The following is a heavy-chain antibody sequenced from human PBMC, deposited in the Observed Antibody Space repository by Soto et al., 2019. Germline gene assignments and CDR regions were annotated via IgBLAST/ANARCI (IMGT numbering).Heavy chain of an antibody. V-gene: IGHV3-23*01. Sequence: GGSLRLSCAASGFTFSSYAMSWVRQAPGKGLEWVSAISGSGGSTYYADSVKGRFTISRDNSKNTLYLQMNSLRAEDTAVYYCAKDLSSLTVKGDQRYYYYYMDVWGKGTTVTVSS. J-gene: IGHJ6*03. D-gene: IGHD4-17*01. CDR3: AKDLSSLTVKGDQRYYYYYMDV. CDR1: GFTFSSYA. CDR2: ISGSGGST.